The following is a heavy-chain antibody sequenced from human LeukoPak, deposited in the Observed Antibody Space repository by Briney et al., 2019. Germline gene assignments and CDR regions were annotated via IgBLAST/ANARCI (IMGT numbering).Heavy chain of an antibody. CDR1: GGSFSGYY. CDR3: ARGALDVGTDY. CDR2: INHSGST. D-gene: IGHD1-1*01. J-gene: IGHJ4*02. Sequence: PSETLSLTCAVYGGSFSGYYWSWIRQPPGKGLEWSGEINHSGSTNYNPSLKSRVTISVDTSKNQFSLKLSSVTAADTAVYYCARGALDVGTDYWGQGTLATVSS. V-gene: IGHV4-34*01.